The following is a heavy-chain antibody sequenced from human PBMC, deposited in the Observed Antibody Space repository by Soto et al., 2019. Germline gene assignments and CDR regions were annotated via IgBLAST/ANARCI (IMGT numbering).Heavy chain of an antibody. Sequence: GASVKVSCKASGGTFSSYAISWVRQAPGQGLEWMGGIIPIFGTANYAQKFQGRVTITADKSTSTAYMELSSLRSEDTAVYYCARGQDYDILTGYNWFDPWGQGTLVTV. D-gene: IGHD3-9*01. V-gene: IGHV1-69*06. CDR2: IIPIFGTA. CDR3: ARGQDYDILTGYNWFDP. J-gene: IGHJ5*02. CDR1: GGTFSSYA.